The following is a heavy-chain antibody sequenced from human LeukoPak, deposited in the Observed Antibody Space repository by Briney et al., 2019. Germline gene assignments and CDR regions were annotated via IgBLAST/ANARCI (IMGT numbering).Heavy chain of an antibody. J-gene: IGHJ4*02. CDR2: IYYSGST. Sequence: PSETLSLTCTVSGGSISSYYWSWIRQPPGKGLEWIGYIYYSGSTNYNPSLKSRVTISVDTSKNQFSLKLSSVTAADTAVYYCARESNYYGLGSYYRFVDYWGQGTLVTVSS. CDR1: GGSISSYY. V-gene: IGHV4-59*01. D-gene: IGHD3-10*01. CDR3: ARESNYYGLGSYYRFVDY.